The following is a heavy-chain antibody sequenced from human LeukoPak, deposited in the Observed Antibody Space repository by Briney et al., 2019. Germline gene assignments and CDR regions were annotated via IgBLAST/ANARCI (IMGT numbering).Heavy chain of an antibody. J-gene: IGHJ4*02. Sequence: ASVKVSCKASGYTFTSYGISWVRQAPGQGLEWMGWISAYNGNTNYAQKLQGRVTMTRDMSTSTVYMELSSLRSEDTAVYYCARDLSAALGYWGQGTLVTVSS. D-gene: IGHD2-15*01. CDR3: ARDLSAALGY. CDR1: GYTFTSYG. V-gene: IGHV1-18*01. CDR2: ISAYNGNT.